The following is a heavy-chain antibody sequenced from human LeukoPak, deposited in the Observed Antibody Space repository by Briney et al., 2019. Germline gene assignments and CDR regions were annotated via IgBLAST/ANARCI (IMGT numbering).Heavy chain of an antibody. D-gene: IGHD1-26*01. CDR1: GYIFTSYY. CDR3: ARDRDTYSGSYYDAFDI. CDR2: INPSGGST. V-gene: IGHV1-46*01. Sequence: ASVKVSCKASGYIFTSYYMHWVRQAPGQGLEWMGIINPSGGSTSYAQKFQGRVTMTRDTSTSTVYMELSSLRSEDTAVYYCARDRDTYSGSYYDAFDIWGQGTMVTVSS. J-gene: IGHJ3*02.